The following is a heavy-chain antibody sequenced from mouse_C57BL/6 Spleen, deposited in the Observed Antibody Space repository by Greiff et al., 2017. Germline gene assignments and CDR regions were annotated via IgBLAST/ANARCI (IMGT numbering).Heavy chain of an antibody. CDR1: GYTFTDYN. D-gene: IGHD1-1*01. CDR3: ASGTTVVDYAMDY. J-gene: IGHJ4*01. CDR2: INPTNGGT. V-gene: IGHV1-22*01. Sequence: EVQLQQSGPELVKPGASVKMSCKASGYTFTDYNMHWVKQSHGKSLEWIGYINPTNGGTSYNQKFKGKATLTVTKSSSTSYMELRSLTSEASAVYYCASGTTVVDYAMDYWGQGTSVTVSS.